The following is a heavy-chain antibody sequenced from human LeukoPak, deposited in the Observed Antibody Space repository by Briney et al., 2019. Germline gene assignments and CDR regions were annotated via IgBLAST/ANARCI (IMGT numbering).Heavy chain of an antibody. V-gene: IGHV1-18*04. D-gene: IGHD3-9*01. CDR3: ARDLVGPLDY. Sequence: GASVKVSCKASGYSFVLYGISWVRQAPGEGPEWMGWISAYNGNTNYAQKLQGRVTTTTDTSTSTAYMELRSLRSDDTAVYYCARDLVGPLDYWGQGTLVTVSS. CDR2: ISAYNGNT. J-gene: IGHJ4*02. CDR1: GYSFVLYG.